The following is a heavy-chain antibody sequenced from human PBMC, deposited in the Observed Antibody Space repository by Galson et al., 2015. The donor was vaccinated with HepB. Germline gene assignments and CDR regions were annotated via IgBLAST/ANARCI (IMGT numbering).Heavy chain of an antibody. V-gene: IGHV7-4-1*02. J-gene: IGHJ5*02. CDR1: GYTFTSYA. CDR2: INTNTGNP. CDR3: ARLRWGSSWPSFDP. D-gene: IGHD6-13*01. Sequence: SVKVSCKASGYTFTSYAMNWVRQAPGRGLEWMGWINTNTGNPTYAQGFTGRFVLSLDTSVSTAYLQISSLKAEDTAVYYCARLRWGSSWPSFDPWGQGTLVTVSS.